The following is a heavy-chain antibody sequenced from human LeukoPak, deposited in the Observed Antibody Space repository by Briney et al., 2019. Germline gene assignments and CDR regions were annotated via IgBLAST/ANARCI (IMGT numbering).Heavy chain of an antibody. D-gene: IGHD3-22*01. V-gene: IGHV1-8*01. J-gene: IGHJ5*02. CDR2: MNPNSGNT. CDR1: GYTFTSYD. Sequence: ASVKVSCKASGYTFTSYDINWVRQATGQGLEWMGWMNPNSGNTGYAQKFQGRVTMTADKSTRTVYMELSSLRSEDTAVYYCARQGRSGYYSAFQWFDPWGQGTLVTVSS. CDR3: ARQGRSGYYSAFQWFDP.